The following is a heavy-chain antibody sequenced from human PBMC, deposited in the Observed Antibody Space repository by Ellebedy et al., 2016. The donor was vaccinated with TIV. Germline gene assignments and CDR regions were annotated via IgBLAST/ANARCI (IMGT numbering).Heavy chain of an antibody. J-gene: IGHJ5*02. CDR2: TYYRSKWLN. CDR3: ASGTRANGWSS. V-gene: IGHV6-1*01. D-gene: IGHD6-19*01. CDR1: GDSVSSNSGA. Sequence: SQTLSLTCAISGDSVSSNSGAWNWIRQSPSRGLEWLGRTYYRSKWLNDSTVSVRGRITIKPDTSKNQFSLQLDSVTPEDTAIYFCASGTRANGWSSWGEGILVTVSS.